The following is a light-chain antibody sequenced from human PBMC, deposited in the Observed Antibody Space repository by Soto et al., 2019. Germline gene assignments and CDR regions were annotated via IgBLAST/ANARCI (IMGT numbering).Light chain of an antibody. J-gene: IGKJ5*01. Sequence: DIQMTQSPSSLSASVGDRVTITCRASQSISSYLNWYQQRPGKAPELLIYGASTLRPGGASRFSGSGSGTEFTLTISSLQPEDFATYYCQQLNSYPRAFGQGTRLEIK. CDR2: GAS. V-gene: IGKV1-9*01. CDR1: QSISSY. CDR3: QQLNSYPRA.